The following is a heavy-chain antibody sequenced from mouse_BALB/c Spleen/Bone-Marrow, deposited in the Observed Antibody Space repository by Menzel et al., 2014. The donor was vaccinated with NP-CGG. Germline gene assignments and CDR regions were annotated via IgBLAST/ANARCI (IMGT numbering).Heavy chain of an antibody. V-gene: IGHV10S3*01. J-gene: IGHJ3*01. Sequence: EVQLQQSGGGLVQPKGSLKLSCAASGFTFNTNAMNWVRQAPGKGLEWVARIRSKNNNYATYYADSVKDRFTISRDDSQSMLYLQMNNLKTEDTAMYYCVRGDDYDAWSTYWGQGTLVTVSA. CDR2: IRSKNNNYAT. CDR1: GFTFNTNA. CDR3: VRGDDYDAWSTY. D-gene: IGHD2-4*01.